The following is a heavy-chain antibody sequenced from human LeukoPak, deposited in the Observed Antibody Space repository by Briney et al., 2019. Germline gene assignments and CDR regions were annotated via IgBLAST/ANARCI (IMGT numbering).Heavy chain of an antibody. D-gene: IGHD6-19*01. J-gene: IGHJ4*02. Sequence: PGGSLRLSCAASGFTFSSYAMSWVRQAPGKGLEWVSAISGSGGSTYYADSVRGRFTISRDNSKNSLYLQMSSLRSEDTALYFCARESDSSGWYNYWGQGTLVTVSS. CDR1: GFTFSSYA. CDR2: ISGSGGST. V-gene: IGHV3-23*01. CDR3: ARESDSSGWYNY.